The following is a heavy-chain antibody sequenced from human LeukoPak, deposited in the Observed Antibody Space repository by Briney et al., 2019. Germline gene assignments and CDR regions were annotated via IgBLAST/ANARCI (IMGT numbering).Heavy chain of an antibody. D-gene: IGHD5-18*01. CDR2: IYHSGST. CDR1: GGSISSGGYS. J-gene: IGHJ4*02. CDR3: ARDYGYGGYYFDY. Sequence: SQTLSLTCAVSGGSISSGGYSWSWIRQPPGKGLEWIGYIYHSGSTYYNPSLESRVTISVDRSKNQFSLKLSSVTAADTAVYYCARDYGYGGYYFDYWGQGTLVTVSS. V-gene: IGHV4-30-2*01.